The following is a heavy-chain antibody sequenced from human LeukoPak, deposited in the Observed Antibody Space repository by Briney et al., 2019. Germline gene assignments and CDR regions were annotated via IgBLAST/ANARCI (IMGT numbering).Heavy chain of an antibody. CDR2: INHSGST. V-gene: IGHV4-34*01. J-gene: IGHJ6*02. D-gene: IGHD5-18*01. Sequence: PSETLSLTCAVYRGSFSGYYWSGIPQPPGKGREWIGEINHSGSTNYNPSLKSRVTISVDTSKNQFSLKLSSVTAADTAVYYCARRRGYRYGYLNYYFGMDVWGQGTTVTVSS. CDR3: ARRRGYRYGYLNYYFGMDV. CDR1: RGSFSGYY.